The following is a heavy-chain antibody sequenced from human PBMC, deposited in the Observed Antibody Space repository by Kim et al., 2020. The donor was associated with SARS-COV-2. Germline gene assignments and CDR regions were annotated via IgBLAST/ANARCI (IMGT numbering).Heavy chain of an antibody. CDR3: ARQGVGATEWIPADY. Sequence: SETLSLTCTVSGGSISSYYWSWIRQPPGKGLEWIGYIYYSGSTNYNPSLKSRVTISVDTSKNQFSLKLSSVTAADTAVYYCARQGVGATEWIPADYWGQGTLVTVSS. CDR2: IYYSGST. CDR1: GGSISSYY. J-gene: IGHJ4*02. D-gene: IGHD1-26*01. V-gene: IGHV4-59*08.